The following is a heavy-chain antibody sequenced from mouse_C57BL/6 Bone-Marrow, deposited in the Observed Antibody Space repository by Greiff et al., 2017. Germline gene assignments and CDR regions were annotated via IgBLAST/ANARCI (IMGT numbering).Heavy chain of an antibody. CDR3: ARGLYYGNGGFAY. CDR1: GYTFTSYW. J-gene: IGHJ3*01. D-gene: IGHD2-1*01. CDR2: IDPSDSYT. V-gene: IGHV1-59*01. Sequence: QVQLQQSGAELVRPGTSVKLSCKASGYTFTSYWMHWVKQRPGQGLEWIGVIDPSDSYTNYNQKFKGKATLTVDTSSSTAYMQLSSLTSEDSAVYYCARGLYYGNGGFAYWGQGTLVTVSA.